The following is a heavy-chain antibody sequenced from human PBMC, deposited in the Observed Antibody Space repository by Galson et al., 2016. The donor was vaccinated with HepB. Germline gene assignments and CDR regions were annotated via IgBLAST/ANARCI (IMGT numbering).Heavy chain of an antibody. V-gene: IGHV3-30*05. CDR1: GFTFSSYG. CDR2: ISYHGSYK. CDR3: SKDWFWEDNMTTVTKPGPFEY. J-gene: IGHJ4*02. Sequence: SLRLSCAASGFTFSSYGMHWVRQAPGKGLEWVAGISYHGSYKFYADSVKGRFTVSRDNSKNTLYLQMNSLRPEGTAVYYCSKDWFWEDNMTTVTKPGPFEYWGQGTLVTVSS. D-gene: IGHD4-17*01.